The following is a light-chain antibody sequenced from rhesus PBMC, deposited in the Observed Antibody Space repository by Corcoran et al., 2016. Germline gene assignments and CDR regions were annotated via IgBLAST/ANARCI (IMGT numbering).Light chain of an antibody. J-gene: IGKJ3*01. Sequence: DIQMTQSPSSLSASVGDTVTITCQASKGISKYLAWYQQKPGKAPKLLVYDASPLQSGVPSRFSGSGSGTEFTLTIRRLQPEAFATYYCQQHNSYPFTFGPGTKLYIK. CDR1: KGISKY. V-gene: IGKV1-25*01. CDR2: DAS. CDR3: QQHNSYPFT.